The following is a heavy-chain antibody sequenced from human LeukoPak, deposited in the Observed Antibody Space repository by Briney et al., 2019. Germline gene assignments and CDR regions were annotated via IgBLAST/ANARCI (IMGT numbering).Heavy chain of an antibody. CDR2: IIPIFGTA. CDR1: GYTLTELS. D-gene: IGHD3-22*01. CDR3: ARGARDYYDSSGYRH. J-gene: IGHJ4*02. Sequence: SVKVSCKVSGYTLTELSMHWVRQAPGQGLEWMGGIIPIFGTANYAQKFQGRVTITADESTSTAYMELSSLRSEDTAVYYCARGARDYYDSSGYRHWGQGTLVTVSS. V-gene: IGHV1-69*13.